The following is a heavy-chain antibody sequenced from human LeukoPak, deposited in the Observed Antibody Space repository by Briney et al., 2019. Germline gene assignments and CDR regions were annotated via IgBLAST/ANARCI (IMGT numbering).Heavy chain of an antibody. CDR3: ARYNFYGGAPFDY. J-gene: IGHJ4*02. CDR1: GFTVSSNY. D-gene: IGHD5/OR15-5a*01. Sequence: PGGSLRLSCAASGFTVSSNYMSWVRQAPGKGLGWVSVIYSGGSTYYADSGKGRFTISRDSSKNMLCLQMNGLRAEDKAEYYCARYNFYGGAPFDYWGQGTLVTVSS. V-gene: IGHV3-53*01. CDR2: IYSGGST.